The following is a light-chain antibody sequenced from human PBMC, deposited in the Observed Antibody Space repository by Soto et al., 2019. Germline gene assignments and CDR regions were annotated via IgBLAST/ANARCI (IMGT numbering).Light chain of an antibody. Sequence: DVQMTQSPSSLSASVGDRVTITWQASQDISNYLNWYRQRPGEAPELLIYDASNLQTGVPSRFSGSGSGTQFTFTIGSLQSEDVATYYCQQYDNLPESFGQGTKLEI. CDR2: DAS. CDR3: QQYDNLPES. V-gene: IGKV1-33*01. J-gene: IGKJ2*03. CDR1: QDISNY.